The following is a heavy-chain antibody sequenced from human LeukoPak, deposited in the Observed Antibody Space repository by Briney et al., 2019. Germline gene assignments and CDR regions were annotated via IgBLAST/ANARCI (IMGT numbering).Heavy chain of an antibody. J-gene: IGHJ4*02. Sequence: PSETLSLTCAVYGDSLSGHYWSWIRQSPGKGLEWIGEGSDSGGTKFNPSLKSRVSISADMSKNQFSLKLTSVTAADTAVYYCAIHYPYCSGGSCYSALDYWGQGTLVTVSS. CDR2: GSDSGGT. V-gene: IGHV4-34*01. D-gene: IGHD2-15*01. CDR1: GDSLSGHY. CDR3: AIHYPYCSGGSCYSALDY.